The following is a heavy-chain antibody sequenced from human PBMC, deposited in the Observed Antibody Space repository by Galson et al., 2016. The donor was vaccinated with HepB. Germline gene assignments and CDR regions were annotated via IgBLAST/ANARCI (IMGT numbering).Heavy chain of an antibody. D-gene: IGHD2-2*01. CDR2: IYHTGTS. Sequence: SETLSLTCAVYGASISDSTWWTWVRQVPGKGLEWIGEIYHTGTSNNNPFLSSRFTLSVDKSRNQFSLNLTSVTAADTAVSYCARAAIIPGARMVFDPWGQGILVTVSS. J-gene: IGHJ5*02. CDR1: GASISDSTW. CDR3: ARAAIIPGARMVFDP. V-gene: IGHV4-4*02.